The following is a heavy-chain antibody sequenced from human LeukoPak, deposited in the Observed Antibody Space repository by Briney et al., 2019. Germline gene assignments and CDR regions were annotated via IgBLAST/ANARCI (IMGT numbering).Heavy chain of an antibody. CDR2: INHSGST. V-gene: IGHV4-34*01. CDR3: ARMSTQTADDY. J-gene: IGHJ4*02. CDR1: GGPFSGYY. D-gene: IGHD2-2*01. Sequence: KSSETQSLTCAVYGGPFSGYYWSWIRQPPGKGLEWIGEINHSGSTNYNPSLKSRVTISVDTSKNQFSLKLSSVTAADTAVYYCARMSTQTADDYWGQGTLVTVSS.